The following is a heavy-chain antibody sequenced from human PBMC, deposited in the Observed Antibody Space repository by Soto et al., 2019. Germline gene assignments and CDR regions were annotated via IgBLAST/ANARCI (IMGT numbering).Heavy chain of an antibody. V-gene: IGHV1-3*01. J-gene: IGHJ6*02. D-gene: IGHD3-16*01. CDR2: INAGNGNT. Sequence: ASVKVSCKASGYTFTSYAMHWVRQAPGQRLEWMGWINAGNGNTKYSQKFQGRVTITRDTSASTAYMELSSLRSEDTAVYYCARVNLGGPYYYGMDVWGQGATVNVCS. CDR3: ARVNLGGPYYYGMDV. CDR1: GYTFTSYA.